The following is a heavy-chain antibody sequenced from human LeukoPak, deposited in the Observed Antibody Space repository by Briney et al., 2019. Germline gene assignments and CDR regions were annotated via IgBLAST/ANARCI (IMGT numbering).Heavy chain of an antibody. CDR3: ARVYWYFDL. Sequence: PSETLSLTCTVSGDSISSSNYCWGWIRQPPGRGLEWIGSIYYSGSPYYNPSLKSRVTISVDTSKNQFSLKLSSVTAADTAVYYCARVYWYFDLWGRGTLVTVSS. V-gene: IGHV4-39*01. J-gene: IGHJ2*01. CDR1: GDSISSSNYC. CDR2: IYYSGSP.